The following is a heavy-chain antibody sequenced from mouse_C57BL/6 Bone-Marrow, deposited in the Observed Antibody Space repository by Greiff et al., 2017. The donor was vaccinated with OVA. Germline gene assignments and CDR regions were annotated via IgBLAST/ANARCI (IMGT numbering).Heavy chain of an antibody. CDR3: ARWEERVLDY. CDR2: INPGSGGT. CDR1: GYAFTNYL. Sequence: VQLQQSGAELVRPGTSVKVSCKASGYAFTNYLIEWVKQRPGQGLEWIGVINPGSGGTNYNEKFKGKATLTADKSSSTAYMQLSSLTSEDSAVYFCARWEERVLDYWGQGTTLTVSS. J-gene: IGHJ2*01. D-gene: IGHD4-1*01. V-gene: IGHV1-54*01.